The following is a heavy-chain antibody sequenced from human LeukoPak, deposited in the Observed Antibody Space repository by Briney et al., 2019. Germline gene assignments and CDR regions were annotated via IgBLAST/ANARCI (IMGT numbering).Heavy chain of an antibody. Sequence: GGSLRLSCVASGFTLDDYALHWVRQAPGKGLEWISLISGDGENTYYADSVKGRFTMSRDNAKNSLYLQLDSLRAEDTAVYYCARARPIDYWGQGTLVTVSS. J-gene: IGHJ4*02. V-gene: IGHV3-43*02. CDR1: GFTLDDYA. CDR3: ARARPIDY. CDR2: ISGDGENT.